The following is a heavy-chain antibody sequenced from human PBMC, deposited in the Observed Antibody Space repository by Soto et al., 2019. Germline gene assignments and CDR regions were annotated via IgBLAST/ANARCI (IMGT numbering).Heavy chain of an antibody. V-gene: IGHV3-30*04. CDR2: FXYXEXXX. CDR3: AGRSGSSDY. CDR1: GFTFSSYA. J-gene: IGHJ4*02. D-gene: IGHD3-10*01. Sequence: GGSLRLSCSVSGFTFSSYAMHWVRQAPGKGREXXAFFXYXEXXXXXXDAVKGRFTISRDNSKNTLYLQMDSLTAEDTAVYYCAGRSGSSDYWGRGTLVTVS.